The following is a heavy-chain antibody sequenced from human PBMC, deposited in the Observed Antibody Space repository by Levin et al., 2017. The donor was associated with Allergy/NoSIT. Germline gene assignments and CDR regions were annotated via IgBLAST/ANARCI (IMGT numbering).Heavy chain of an antibody. J-gene: IGHJ3*01. Sequence: HPGGSLRLSCAASGFTFNKFGMHWVRQGPGKGLEWVAVISFDASQEYYADSVKGRFTISRDNSKNTLYLQMNSLRPEDTAVYFCAKIGDCSSGVCFWETLHDAFDVWGQGTMVSVSS. D-gene: IGHD2-21*02. CDR3: AKIGDCSSGVCFWETLHDAFDV. CDR1: GFTFNKFG. V-gene: IGHV3-30*18. CDR2: ISFDASQE.